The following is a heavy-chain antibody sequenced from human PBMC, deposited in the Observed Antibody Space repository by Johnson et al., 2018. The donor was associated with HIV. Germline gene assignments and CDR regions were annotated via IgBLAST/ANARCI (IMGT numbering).Heavy chain of an antibody. D-gene: IGHD6-13*01. V-gene: IGHV3-33*01. J-gene: IGHJ3*02. CDR2: IWYDGSNK. CDR1: GFTFSSYG. Sequence: QVQLVESGGGVVQPGGSLRLSCAASGFTFSSYGMHWVRQAPGKGLEWVAVIWYDGSNKYYVDSVKGRFTISRDNAKNSLYLQMNSLRAEDTAVYYCARDVLPAAAPDAFDIWGQGTMVTVSS. CDR3: ARDVLPAAAPDAFDI.